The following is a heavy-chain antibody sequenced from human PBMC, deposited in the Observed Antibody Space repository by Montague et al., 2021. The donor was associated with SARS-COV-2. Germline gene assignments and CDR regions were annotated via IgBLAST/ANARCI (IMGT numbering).Heavy chain of an antibody. V-gene: IGHV4-4*02. J-gene: IGHJ6*02. CDR1: GDSISTDNW. CDR3: ARGSGCSGGSCYSEWDPYYYYGMDV. CDR2: IYHTGST. D-gene: IGHD2-15*01. Sequence: SETLSLTCVVSGDSISTDNWWTWVRLPPGKGLEWVGEIYHTGSTKYNPSLKSRVTISVDTSKNKFSLKLSSVTAADTAVYYCARGSGCSGGSCYSEWDPYYYYGMDVWGQGTTVTVSS.